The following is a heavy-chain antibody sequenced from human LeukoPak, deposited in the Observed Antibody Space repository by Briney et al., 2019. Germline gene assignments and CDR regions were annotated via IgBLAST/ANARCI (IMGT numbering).Heavy chain of an antibody. CDR2: ISGSGGNT. CDR1: GFTFSSYG. Sequence: GGSLRLSCAASGFTFSSYGMSWVRRAPGKGPEWVSGISGSGGNTYYADSVKGRLTISRDNSQNTLYLQMNTLRAEDTAVYYCAKVVSGYHFDYWGQGTLVTVSS. CDR3: AKVVSGYHFDY. V-gene: IGHV3-23*01. J-gene: IGHJ4*02. D-gene: IGHD5-12*01.